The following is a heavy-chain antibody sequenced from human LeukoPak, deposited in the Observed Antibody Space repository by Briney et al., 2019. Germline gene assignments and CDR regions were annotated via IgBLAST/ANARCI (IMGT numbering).Heavy chain of an antibody. D-gene: IGHD6-13*01. CDR1: EFTFSNYW. Sequence: GGSLRLSFAASEFTFSNYWMHWVRQAPGKGLVWVSRINPDGSSTRYADSVNGRFTISRDNAKNTLYLQMNSLRDEDTAVYYCARGLAAAGNSFDSWGQGTLVTVSS. V-gene: IGHV3-74*01. CDR3: ARGLAAAGNSFDS. J-gene: IGHJ4*02. CDR2: INPDGSST.